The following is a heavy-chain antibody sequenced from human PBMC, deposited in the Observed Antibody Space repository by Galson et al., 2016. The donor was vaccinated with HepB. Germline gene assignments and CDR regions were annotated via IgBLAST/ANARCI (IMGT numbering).Heavy chain of an antibody. CDR2: IYISGDT. CDR3: ARVPCTRVSCNDDALDI. D-gene: IGHD2-2*01. J-gene: IGHJ3*02. Sequence: SETLSLTCSVSGVSINTYFWSWIRQPAGRGLEWIGRIYISGDTNYNPSLKSRVTMSRDTSKNQLSLTLTSVTAADTAVYYCARVPCTRVSCNDDALDIWGQGTVVIVSS. CDR1: GVSINTYF. V-gene: IGHV4-4*07.